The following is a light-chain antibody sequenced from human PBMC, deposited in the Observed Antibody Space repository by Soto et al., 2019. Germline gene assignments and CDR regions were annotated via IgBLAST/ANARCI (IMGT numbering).Light chain of an antibody. Sequence: QSVLTQPPSVSGAPGQRVTISCTWSSSNIGAGYDVHWYQQLPGTAPKLLIYGNSNRPSGVPDRFSGSKSGTSASLAITGLQAEDEGDYYCQSYDSSLSAIFGGGTKLTVL. J-gene: IGLJ2*01. CDR2: GNS. V-gene: IGLV1-40*01. CDR3: QSYDSSLSAI. CDR1: SSNIGAGYD.